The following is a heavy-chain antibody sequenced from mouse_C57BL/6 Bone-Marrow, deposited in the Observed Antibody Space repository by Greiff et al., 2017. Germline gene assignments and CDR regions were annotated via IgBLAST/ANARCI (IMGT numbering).Heavy chain of an antibody. J-gene: IGHJ2*01. Sequence: VQLKQSGAELVRPGASVKLSCTASGFNIKDDYMHWVKQRPEQGLEWIGWIDPENGDTESASKFQGKATITADTASNTAYLQLSSLTSEDTAVYYCTTLQLGRSDWGQGTTLTVAS. D-gene: IGHD4-1*02. CDR3: TTLQLGRSD. CDR1: GFNIKDDY. CDR2: IDPENGDT. V-gene: IGHV14-4*01.